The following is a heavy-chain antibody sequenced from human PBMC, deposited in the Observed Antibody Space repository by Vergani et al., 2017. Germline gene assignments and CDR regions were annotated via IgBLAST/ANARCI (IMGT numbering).Heavy chain of an antibody. CDR1: GFTFGYYA. CDR2: IRTKAYGQAT. J-gene: IGHJ3*02. V-gene: IGHV3-49*03. CDR3: VRDQVTMLRGSDALDI. Sequence: EVQLVESGGDLVQPGRSLRLSCTASGFTFGYYAMDWFRQAPGQGLGGVGGIRTKAYGQATIYAASVKGRFTISRDDSKSIAYLQMNNLQTEDTAMYYCVRDQVTMLRGSDALDIWGQGTMVTVSS. D-gene: IGHD3-10*01.